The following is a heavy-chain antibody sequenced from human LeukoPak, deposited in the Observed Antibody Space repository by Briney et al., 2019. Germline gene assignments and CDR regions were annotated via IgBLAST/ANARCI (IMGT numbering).Heavy chain of an antibody. J-gene: IGHJ4*02. Sequence: GGSLRLSCAASGFTFSSYWMHWVRQAPGKGLVWVSRIKNDGSTTRYADSVKGRFTISRDNAKNTLYLQMNSLRAEDTAMYYCARSNYPYYFDYWGQGTLVTVSS. V-gene: IGHV3-74*01. CDR3: ARSNYPYYFDY. CDR2: IKNDGSTT. CDR1: GFTFSSYW. D-gene: IGHD4/OR15-4a*01.